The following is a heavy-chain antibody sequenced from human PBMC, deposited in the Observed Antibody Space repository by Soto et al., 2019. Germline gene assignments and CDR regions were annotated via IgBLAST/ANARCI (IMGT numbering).Heavy chain of an antibody. CDR3: AIGVGFPYPHRAMDV. CDR1: GYTFTEYY. CDR2: INPICGDT. J-gene: IGHJ6*02. V-gene: IGHV1-2*06. D-gene: IGHD2-8*01. Sequence: ASVKVSCKASGYTFTEYYMHWVRQAPGQGLEWMGRINPICGDTDHAQKFQGRLTMTRDTSISAAYMELTRLTSDDTAVYYCAIGVGFPYPHRAMDVWGQGTPVTVSS.